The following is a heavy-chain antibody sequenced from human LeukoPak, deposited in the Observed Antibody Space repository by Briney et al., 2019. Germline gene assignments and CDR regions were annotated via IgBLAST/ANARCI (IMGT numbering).Heavy chain of an antibody. CDR2: IYSGGST. CDR1: GFTVSSNY. J-gene: IGHJ4*02. D-gene: IGHD2/OR15-2a*01. V-gene: IGHV3-53*01. Sequence: GGSLRLSCAASGFTVSSNYMSWVRQAPGKGLEWVSVIYSGGSTYYADSVKGRFTISRDNSKNTLYLQMNSLRAEDTAVYYCAKYPSSGYFDYWGQGTLVTVSS. CDR3: AKYPSSGYFDY.